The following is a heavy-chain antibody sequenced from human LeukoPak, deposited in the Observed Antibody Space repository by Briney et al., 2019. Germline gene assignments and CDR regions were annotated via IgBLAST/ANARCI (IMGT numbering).Heavy chain of an antibody. CDR3: ARDSGRYGMDV. Sequence: GGSLRLSCSASGFTFSSYAMHWVRQAPGKGLEYVSAISSNGGSTYYADSVKGRFTISRDNSKNTLYLQMNSLRAEDTAVYYCARDSGRYGMDVWGKGTTVTVSS. V-gene: IGHV3-64*04. CDR1: GFTFSSYA. J-gene: IGHJ6*04. D-gene: IGHD5-12*01. CDR2: ISSNGGST.